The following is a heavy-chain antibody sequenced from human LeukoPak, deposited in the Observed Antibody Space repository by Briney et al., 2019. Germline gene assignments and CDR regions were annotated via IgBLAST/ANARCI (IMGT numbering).Heavy chain of an antibody. V-gene: IGHV1-18*01. CDR1: GYTFTSYG. CDR3: ARNQVIITYYDFWSGYPRDYYYYMDV. D-gene: IGHD3-3*01. Sequence: ASVKVSCKASGYTFTSYGISWVRQAPGQGLERMGWISAYNGNTNYAQKLQGRVTMATDTSTSTAYMELRSLRSDDTAVYYCARNQVIITYYDFWSGYPRDYYYYMDVWGKGTTVTVSS. J-gene: IGHJ6*03. CDR2: ISAYNGNT.